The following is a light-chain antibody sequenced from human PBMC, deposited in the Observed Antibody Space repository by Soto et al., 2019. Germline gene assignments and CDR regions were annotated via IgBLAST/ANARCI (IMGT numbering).Light chain of an antibody. CDR1: SSDVGGYNY. CDR3: SSYTSSSTLDVV. J-gene: IGLJ2*01. Sequence: QSALTQPASVSGSPGQSITISCTGTSSDVGGYNYVPWYQQHPGKAPKLMIYDVSNRPSGASNRFSGSKSGNTASLTISGLQAEDEADYYCSSYTSSSTLDVVFGGGTKVTVL. V-gene: IGLV2-14*01. CDR2: DVS.